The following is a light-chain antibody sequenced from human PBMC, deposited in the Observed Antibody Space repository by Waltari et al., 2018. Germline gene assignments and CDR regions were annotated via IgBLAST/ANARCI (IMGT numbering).Light chain of an antibody. CDR1: QSVLYSSNNKNY. CDR3: QQYYSTLT. J-gene: IGKJ3*01. CDR2: WAS. Sequence: DIVMTQSPDSLAVSLGERATINGKSSQSVLYSSNNKNYLAWYQQKPGQPPKLLIYWASTRESGVPDRFSGSGSGTDFTLTISSLQAEDVAVYYCQQYYSTLTFGPGTKVDIK. V-gene: IGKV4-1*01.